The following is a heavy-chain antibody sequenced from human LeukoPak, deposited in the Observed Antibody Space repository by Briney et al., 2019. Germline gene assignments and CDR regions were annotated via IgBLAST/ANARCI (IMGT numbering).Heavy chain of an antibody. CDR1: GFTFSTYY. Sequence: GGSLRLSCAASGFTFSTYYMNWVRQAPGKGLEWVSFITGSSSYIYYTDSVKGRFTISRDNTKNSLFLQMNSLRDEDTAVYYCASGFSSSPYFDYWGQGTLVTVSS. D-gene: IGHD6-6*01. CDR3: ASGFSSSPYFDY. CDR2: ITGSSSYI. V-gene: IGHV3-21*01. J-gene: IGHJ4*02.